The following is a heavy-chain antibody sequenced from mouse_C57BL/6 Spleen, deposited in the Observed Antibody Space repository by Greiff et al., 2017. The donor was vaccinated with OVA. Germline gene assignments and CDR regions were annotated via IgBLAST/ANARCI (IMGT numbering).Heavy chain of an antibody. CDR3: AKEEGYSNYYAMDY. V-gene: IGHV1-81*01. CDR1: GYTFTSYG. CDR2: IYPRSGNT. Sequence: VQLQQSGAELARPGASVKLSCKASGYTFTSYGISWVKQRTGQGLEWIGEIYPRSGNTYYNEKFKGKATLTADKSSSTAYMELRRLTSEDSAVYFCAKEEGYSNYYAMDYWGQGTSVTVSS. J-gene: IGHJ4*01. D-gene: IGHD2-5*01.